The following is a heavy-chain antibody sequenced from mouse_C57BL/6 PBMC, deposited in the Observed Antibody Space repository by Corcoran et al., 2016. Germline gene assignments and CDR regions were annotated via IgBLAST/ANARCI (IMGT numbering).Heavy chain of an antibody. CDR2: INPYNGGT. CDR1: GYTFTDYY. Sequence: EVQLQQSGPVLVKPGASVKMSCKASGYTFTDYYMNWVKQSHGKSLEWIGVINPYNGGTSYNQKFKGKATLTVDKSSSTAYMEPNSLTSEDSAVYYCARYEGYAMDYWGQGTSVTVSS. CDR3: ARYEGYAMDY. J-gene: IGHJ4*01. V-gene: IGHV1-19*01. D-gene: IGHD2-12*01.